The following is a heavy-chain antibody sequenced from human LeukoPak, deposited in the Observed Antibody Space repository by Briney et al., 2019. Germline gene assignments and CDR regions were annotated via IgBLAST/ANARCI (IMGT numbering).Heavy chain of an antibody. CDR2: SNSDGSST. D-gene: IGHD1-26*01. V-gene: IGHV3-74*01. CDR1: GFTFSYYW. Sequence: GGSLRLSCSASGFTFSYYWMHWVRQAPGKGLVWVSRSNSDGSSTNYADSVKGRFTISKDNAKNTLYLQMNSLRAEDTAVYHCARVGVTSAFDIWGQGTMVTVSS. J-gene: IGHJ3*02. CDR3: ARVGVTSAFDI.